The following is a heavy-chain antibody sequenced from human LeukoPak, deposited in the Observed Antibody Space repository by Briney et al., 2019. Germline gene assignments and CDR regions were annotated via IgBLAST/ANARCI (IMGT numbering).Heavy chain of an antibody. V-gene: IGHV4-39*07. D-gene: IGHD2-15*01. CDR1: GGSISSSSYY. Sequence: SETLSLTCTVSGGSISSSSYYWGWIRQPPGKGLEWIGSLYHSGNTYYNPSLKSRVTMSVDTSKNQSSLKLSSVTAADTAVYYCARDVVAWNHAFDIWGQGTVVTVSS. CDR3: ARDVVAWNHAFDI. CDR2: LYHSGNT. J-gene: IGHJ3*02.